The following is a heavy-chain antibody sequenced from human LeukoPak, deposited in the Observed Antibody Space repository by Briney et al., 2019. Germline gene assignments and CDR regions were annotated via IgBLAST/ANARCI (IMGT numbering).Heavy chain of an antibody. CDR2: INHSGST. V-gene: IGHV4-34*01. D-gene: IGHD3-10*02. Sequence: SETLSLTCAVYGGSFSGYYWSWIRQPPGKGLEWIGEINHSGSTNYNPSLKSRVTISVDTSKNQFSLKLSSVTAADTAVYYGAGGEKTAMFAPFDYWGQGTLAT. CDR1: GGSFSGYY. J-gene: IGHJ4*02. CDR3: AGGEKTAMFAPFDY.